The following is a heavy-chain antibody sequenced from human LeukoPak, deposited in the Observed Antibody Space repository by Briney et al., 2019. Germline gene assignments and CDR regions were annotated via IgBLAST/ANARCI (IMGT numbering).Heavy chain of an antibody. D-gene: IGHD3-16*01. Sequence: GGSLRLSCAASGFTFSSYWMSWVRQAPGKGLEWVANIKQDGSEKYYVASVKGRFTISRDNAKNSLFLQMNSLRAEDTAVYYCVRDPSLGVVGGDYWGQGTLVTVSS. CDR3: VRDPSLGVVGGDY. CDR2: IKQDGSEK. J-gene: IGHJ4*02. CDR1: GFTFSSYW. V-gene: IGHV3-7*01.